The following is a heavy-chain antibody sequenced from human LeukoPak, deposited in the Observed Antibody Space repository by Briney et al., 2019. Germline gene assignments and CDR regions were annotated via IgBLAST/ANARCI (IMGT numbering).Heavy chain of an antibody. CDR2: ITSTGANT. V-gene: IGHV3-23*01. D-gene: IGHD6-25*01. J-gene: IGHJ5*02. Sequence: PGGSLRLSCAPSGITFSSSAMSWVRLGPGKGLEWVSSITSTGANTFYADSVKGRFTISRDNARDTLYLQMNSLRAEDTAVYYCAKAAANWFGPWGQGTLVT. CDR1: GITFSSSA. CDR3: AKAAANWFGP.